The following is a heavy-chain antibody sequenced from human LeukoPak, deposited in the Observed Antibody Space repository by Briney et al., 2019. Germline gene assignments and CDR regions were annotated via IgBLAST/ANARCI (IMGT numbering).Heavy chain of an antibody. CDR1: GFTFSSYA. CDR2: ISTNGVTT. D-gene: IGHD2-21*02. CDR3: AKARSPYCGGDCYPLDS. J-gene: IGHJ4*02. Sequence: GSLRLSCAASGFTFSSYAMTYVRQAPGKGLEWVSTISTNGVTTYYADSVRGRFTISRDKSKDTLYLQMNSLTPEDTAVYYCAKARSPYCGGDCYPLDSWGQGTLVTVSS. V-gene: IGHV3-23*01.